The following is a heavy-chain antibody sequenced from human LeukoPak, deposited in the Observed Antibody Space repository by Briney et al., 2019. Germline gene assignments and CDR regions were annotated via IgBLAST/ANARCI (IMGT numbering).Heavy chain of an antibody. V-gene: IGHV1-46*03. J-gene: IGHJ3*02. CDR2: INSSDGST. Sequence: GASVKVSCKASGYSFTSYYMHWLRQAPGQWLESMGIINSSDGSTSYAQKFQGRVTMTRDTSTSTVYMELSSLRSEDTAVYYWARDQGAVALAWDAFAIWGQGSMVTVSS. CDR3: ARDQGAVALAWDAFAI. CDR1: GYSFTSYY. D-gene: IGHD6-19*01.